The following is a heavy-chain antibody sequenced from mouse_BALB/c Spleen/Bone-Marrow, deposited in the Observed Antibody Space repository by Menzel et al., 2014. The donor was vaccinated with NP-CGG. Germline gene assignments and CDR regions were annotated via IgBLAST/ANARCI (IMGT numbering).Heavy chain of an antibody. CDR3: ARDSFLITRALDY. V-gene: IGHV2-6-7*01. CDR2: IWGDGST. J-gene: IGHJ4*01. CDR1: GFSLTGYG. Sequence: VQLQQSGPGLVAPSQRLSITCTVSGFSLTGYGVSWVRPPPGKGLEWLGMIWGDGSTDYNSALKSRLSISKDNSKSQVFSKMNSLQTDDTARYYCARDSFLITRALDYWGQGTSVTVSS. D-gene: IGHD2-4*01.